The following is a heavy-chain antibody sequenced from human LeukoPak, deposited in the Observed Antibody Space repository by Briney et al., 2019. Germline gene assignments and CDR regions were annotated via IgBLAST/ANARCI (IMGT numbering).Heavy chain of an antibody. J-gene: IGHJ6*02. V-gene: IGHV3-23*01. CDR1: GFTFSSYA. CDR3: AKASQGHPPYYCSMDV. CDR2: IGGSGTST. Sequence: PGASLRLSCAASGFTFSSYAMIWVRQAPGKGLEWVSAIGGSGTSTSYADSVKGRFTISRDNSKNTLYLQMNSLRAEDTAVYYCAKASQGHPPYYCSMDVWGQGTTVTVSS.